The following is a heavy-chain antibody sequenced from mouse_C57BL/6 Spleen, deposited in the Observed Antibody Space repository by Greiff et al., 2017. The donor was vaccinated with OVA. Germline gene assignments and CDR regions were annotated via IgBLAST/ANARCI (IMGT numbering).Heavy chain of an antibody. D-gene: IGHD1-1*01. CDR1: GYTFTSYW. CDR3: ARVITTVVSMAY. CDR2: IDPSDSYT. J-gene: IGHJ4*01. V-gene: IGHV1-69*01. Sequence: QVQLQQPGAELVMPGASVKLSCKASGYTFTSYWMHWVTQSPGQGLEWIGEIDPSDSYTNYNQKFKGKSTLTVDKSSSTAYMQLSSLTSEDSAVYYCARVITTVVSMAYWGQGTSVTVSS.